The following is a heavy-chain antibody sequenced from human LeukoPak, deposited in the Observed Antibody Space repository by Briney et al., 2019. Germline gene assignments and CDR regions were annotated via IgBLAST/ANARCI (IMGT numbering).Heavy chain of an antibody. D-gene: IGHD3-10*01. CDR1: GFTFSSYA. Sequence: GGSLRLSCAASGFTFSSYAMHWVRQAPGKGLEYVSAISSNGGSTYYANSVKGRFTISRDNSKNTLYLQMNSLRAEDTAVYYCAKDGRRRKTYYYGSGSYPEWGQGTLVTVSS. CDR2: ISSNGGST. V-gene: IGHV3-64*01. CDR3: AKDGRRRKTYYYGSGSYPE. J-gene: IGHJ4*02.